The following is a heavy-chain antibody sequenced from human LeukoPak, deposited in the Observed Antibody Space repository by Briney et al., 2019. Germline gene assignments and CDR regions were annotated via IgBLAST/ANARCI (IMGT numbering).Heavy chain of an antibody. CDR1: GGSISSYY. CDR3: ARSLYCSSTSCSTNY. CDR2: IYYSGST. D-gene: IGHD2-2*01. J-gene: IGHJ4*02. V-gene: IGHV4-59*01. Sequence: SETQSLTCTVSGGSISSYYWSWIRQPPGKGLEWIGYIYYSGSTNYNPSLKSRVTISVDTSKNQFSLKLSSVTAADTAVYYCARSLYCSSTSCSTNYWGQGTLVTVSS.